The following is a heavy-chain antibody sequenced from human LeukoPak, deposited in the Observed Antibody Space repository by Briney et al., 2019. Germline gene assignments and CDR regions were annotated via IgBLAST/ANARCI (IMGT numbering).Heavy chain of an antibody. D-gene: IGHD4-17*01. V-gene: IGHV1-3*01. CDR3: ARSMTTVTTSDY. CDR2: INAGNGNT. J-gene: IGHJ4*02. Sequence: ASVKVSCKASGYTFTSYAMHWVRQAPGQRPEWMGWINAGNGNTKYSQKFQGRVTITRDTSASTAYMELSSLRSEDTAVYYCARSMTTVTTSDYWGQGTLVTVSS. CDR1: GYTFTSYA.